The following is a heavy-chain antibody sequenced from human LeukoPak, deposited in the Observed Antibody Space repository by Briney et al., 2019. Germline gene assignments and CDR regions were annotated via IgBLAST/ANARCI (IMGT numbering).Heavy chain of an antibody. CDR3: ARELIYYDFWSGYTGEPYFDY. J-gene: IGHJ4*02. V-gene: IGHV1-2*02. D-gene: IGHD3-3*01. CDR2: INPNSGGT. Sequence: GASVKVSCKASGYTFTGYYMHWVRQAPGQGLEWMGWINPNSGGTNYAQKFQGRVTMTRDTSISTAYMELSRLRSDDTAVYYCARELIYYDFWSGYTGEPYFDYWGQGTLVTVSS. CDR1: GYTFTGYY.